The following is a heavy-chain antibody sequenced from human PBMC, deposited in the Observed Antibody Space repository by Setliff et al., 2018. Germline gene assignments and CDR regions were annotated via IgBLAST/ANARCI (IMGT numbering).Heavy chain of an antibody. CDR2: IYIGGSA. Sequence: SETLSLTCTVSGGSISSYYWSWIRQPAGKGLEWIGHIYIGGSANYNPSLKSRVTMSIDTSKNQFSLRVSSVTAADTAVYYCARSFSRREKFLLDYWGQGALVTVSS. CDR1: GGSISSYY. V-gene: IGHV4-4*07. J-gene: IGHJ4*02. CDR3: ARSFSRREKFLLDY.